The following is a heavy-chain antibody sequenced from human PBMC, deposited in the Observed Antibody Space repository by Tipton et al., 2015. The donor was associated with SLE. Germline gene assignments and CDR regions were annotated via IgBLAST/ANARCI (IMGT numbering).Heavy chain of an antibody. CDR1: GGSFSGYY. D-gene: IGHD3-10*02. V-gene: IGHV4-59*01. CDR2: IYYSGST. CDR3: ARHGRGLSPDY. J-gene: IGHJ4*02. Sequence: TLSLTCAVYGGSFSGYYWSWIRQPPGKGLEWIGYIYYSGSTNYNPSLKSRVTISVDTPKNQFSLKLSSVTAADTAVYYCARHGRGLSPDYWGQGTLVTVSS.